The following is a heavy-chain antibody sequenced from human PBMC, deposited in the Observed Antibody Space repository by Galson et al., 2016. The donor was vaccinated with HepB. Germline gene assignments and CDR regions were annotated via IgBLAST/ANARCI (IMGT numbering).Heavy chain of an antibody. Sequence: SVKVSCKASGYTFIGYYIHWVRQAPGQGLEWMGWINPNSGGAKYSQKFEGRITLTRDTSANTVYMVLNSLTSEDTAVNYCARTYWYSISRTSNTGTFDYWGQGTLVTVSS. CDR2: INPNSGGA. CDR1: GYTFIGYY. V-gene: IGHV1-2*02. CDR3: ARTYWYSISRTSNTGTFDY. D-gene: IGHD2-21*01. J-gene: IGHJ4*02.